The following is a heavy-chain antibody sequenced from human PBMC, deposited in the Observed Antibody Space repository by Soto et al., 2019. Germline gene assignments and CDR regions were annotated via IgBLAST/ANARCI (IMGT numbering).Heavy chain of an antibody. Sequence: QVQLVQSGAEVKKPGASVKVSCKASGYTFTSYAMHWVRQAPGQRLEWMGWINAGNGNTKYSQKFQGRVTITRDTSASTAYMELSSLRSEDTAVYYCAKDIVVVPAAIEGMDVWGQGTTVTVSS. CDR3: AKDIVVVPAAIEGMDV. D-gene: IGHD2-2*01. V-gene: IGHV1-3*01. CDR1: GYTFTSYA. CDR2: INAGNGNT. J-gene: IGHJ6*02.